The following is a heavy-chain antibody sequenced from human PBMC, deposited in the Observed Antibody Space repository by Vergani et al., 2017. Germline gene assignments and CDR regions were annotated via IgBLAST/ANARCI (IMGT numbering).Heavy chain of an antibody. Sequence: QVQLQESGPGLVKPSETLSLTCAVSGYSISSGYYWGWIRQPPGKGLEWIGSIYHSGSTYYNPSLKSRVTISVDTSKNQFSLKLSSVTAADTAVYYCARPGSVDTSPLDAFDIWGQGTMVTVSS. CDR3: ARPGSVDTSPLDAFDI. CDR1: GYSISSGYY. CDR2: IYHSGST. V-gene: IGHV4-38-2*01. J-gene: IGHJ3*02. D-gene: IGHD4-23*01.